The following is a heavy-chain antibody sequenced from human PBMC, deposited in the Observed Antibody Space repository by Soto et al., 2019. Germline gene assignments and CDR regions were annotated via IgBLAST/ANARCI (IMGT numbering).Heavy chain of an antibody. J-gene: IGHJ4*02. CDR2: ISSSSSYI. CDR3: ARDLVRGWLQFASY. V-gene: IGHV3-21*01. CDR1: GFTFSSYS. D-gene: IGHD5-12*01. Sequence: GGSLRLSCAASGFTFSSYSMNWVRQAPGKGLEWVSSISSSSSYIYYADSVKGRFTISRDNAKNSLYLQMNSLRAEDTAVYYCARDLVRGWLQFASYWGQGTLVTVSS.